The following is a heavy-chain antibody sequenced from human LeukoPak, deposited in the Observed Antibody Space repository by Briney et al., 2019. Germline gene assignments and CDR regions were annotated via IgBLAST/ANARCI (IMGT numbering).Heavy chain of an antibody. J-gene: IGHJ6*03. CDR1: GYTFTSYG. Sequence: ASVKVSCKASGYTFTSYGISWVRQAPGQGLEWMGWISAYNGNTNYAQKLQGRVTMTTDTSTSTAYMELRSLRSDDTAVYYCARDSTPAAIDYYYYYMDVWGKGTTVTVSS. D-gene: IGHD2-2*01. V-gene: IGHV1-18*01. CDR2: ISAYNGNT. CDR3: ARDSTPAAIDYYYYYMDV.